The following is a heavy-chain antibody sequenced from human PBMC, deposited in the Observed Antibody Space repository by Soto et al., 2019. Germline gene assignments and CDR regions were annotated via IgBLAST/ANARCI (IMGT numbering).Heavy chain of an antibody. D-gene: IGHD6-13*01. J-gene: IGHJ5*02. CDR2: INHSGST. Sequence: PSETLSLTCAVYGWSFSGYYWSWIRQPPGKGLEWIGEINHSGSTNYNPSLKSPVTISVDTPKNQFSLKLSSVTAADTAVYYCARHPLIAAAGYNWFDPWGQGTLVTVSS. CDR3: ARHPLIAAAGYNWFDP. CDR1: GWSFSGYY. V-gene: IGHV4-34*01.